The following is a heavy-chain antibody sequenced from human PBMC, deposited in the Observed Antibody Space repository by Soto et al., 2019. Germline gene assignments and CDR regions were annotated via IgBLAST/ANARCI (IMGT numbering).Heavy chain of an antibody. J-gene: IGHJ4*02. CDR1: GFTFSSYS. D-gene: IGHD6-6*01. V-gene: IGHV3-21*01. CDR2: ISSSSSYI. CDR3: ARDLGQYSSSHY. Sequence: EVQLVESGGGLVKPGGSLRLSCAASGFTFSSYSMNWVRQAPGKGLEWVSSISSSSSYIYYADSVKGRFTISRDNAKNSLYLQMNSLRAEDTAVYYCARDLGQYSSSHYWGQGTLVTVSS.